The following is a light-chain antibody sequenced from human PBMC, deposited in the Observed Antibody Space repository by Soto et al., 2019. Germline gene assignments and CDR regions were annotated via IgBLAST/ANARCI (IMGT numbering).Light chain of an antibody. J-gene: IGLJ1*01. V-gene: IGLV2-14*01. CDR1: SSDVGDYNY. Sequence: QSALTQPASVSGSPGQSITISCTGTSSDVGDYNYVSWYQHHPGKAPKLLIFEVTNRPSGVSHRFSGSKSGNTASLTISGLQTEDEADCFCCSYTISSTRVFGTGTKLTVL. CDR2: EVT. CDR3: CSYTISSTRV.